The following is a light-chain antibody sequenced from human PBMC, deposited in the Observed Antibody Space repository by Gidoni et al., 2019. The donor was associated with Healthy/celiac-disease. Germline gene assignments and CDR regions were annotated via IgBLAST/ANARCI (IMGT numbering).Light chain of an antibody. CDR3: QQSYSTPQT. V-gene: IGKV1-39*01. Sequence: DIQMPQSPSSLSASVGDRVTITCRASQSISSYLNWYQQKPGKAPKLLIYAASSLQSGVPSRFRGSGSGTDFTLTISSLQPEDFATYYCQQSYSTPQTFGPGTKVDIK. CDR2: AAS. J-gene: IGKJ3*01. CDR1: QSISSY.